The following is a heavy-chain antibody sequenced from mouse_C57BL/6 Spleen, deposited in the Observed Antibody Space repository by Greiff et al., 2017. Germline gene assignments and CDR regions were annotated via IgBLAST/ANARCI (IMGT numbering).Heavy chain of an antibody. J-gene: IGHJ2*01. CDR1: GFTFSSYA. D-gene: IGHD4-1*01. V-gene: IGHV5-4*01. CDR2: ISDGGSYT. CDR3: ARDWDVFFDY. Sequence: EVMLVESGGGLVKPGGSLKLSCAASGFTFSSYAMSWVRQTPEKRLEWVATISDGGSYTYYPDNVKGRFTISRDNAKNNLYLQMSHLKSEDTAMYYCARDWDVFFDYWGQGTTLTVSS.